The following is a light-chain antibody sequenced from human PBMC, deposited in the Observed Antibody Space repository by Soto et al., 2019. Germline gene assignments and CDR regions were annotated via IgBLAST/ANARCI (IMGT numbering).Light chain of an antibody. V-gene: IGKV2-30*01. Sequence: DVELTQSPLSLPVTLGQLASISCRSTHILLYSDGNIYLNWFHQRPGQSPRRLIYKVSNRDSGVPDRFSGSGSDTDFTLKISRVEAEDVGVYYCMQGTHWPPTFGQGTKVEIK. CDR1: HILLYSDGNIY. CDR3: MQGTHWPPT. J-gene: IGKJ1*01. CDR2: KVS.